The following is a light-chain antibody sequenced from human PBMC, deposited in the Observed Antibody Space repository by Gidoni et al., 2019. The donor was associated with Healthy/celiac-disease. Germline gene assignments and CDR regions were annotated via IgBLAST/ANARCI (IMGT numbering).Light chain of an antibody. CDR1: QSVSSN. Sequence: EIVMTQSPATLSVSPGERATLSCRASQSVSSNLAWYRQQPGQAPRLLIYGASTRATGIPARFSGSGSGTEFTLTISSLQSEDFAVYYCQQYNNCPPLTFGGGTKVEIK. J-gene: IGKJ4*01. V-gene: IGKV3-15*01. CDR2: GAS. CDR3: QQYNNCPPLT.